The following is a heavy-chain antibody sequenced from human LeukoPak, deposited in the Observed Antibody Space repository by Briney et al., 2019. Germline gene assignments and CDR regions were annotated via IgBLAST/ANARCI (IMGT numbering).Heavy chain of an antibody. D-gene: IGHD2-2*03. J-gene: IGHJ4*02. CDR3: ARDRGPAVMDY. CDR1: GFTFSSNW. V-gene: IGHV3-74*01. CDR2: INGDGSTI. Sequence: GGSLRLSCAASGFTFSSNWMHWVRQAPGKGLVWVSRINGDGSTINYADSVKGRFTISRDNAKNTLYLQMNSLGAEDTAVYYCARDRGPAVMDYWGQGTLVTVSS.